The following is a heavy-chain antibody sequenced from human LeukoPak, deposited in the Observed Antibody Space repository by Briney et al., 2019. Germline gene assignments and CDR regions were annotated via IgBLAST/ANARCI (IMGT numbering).Heavy chain of an antibody. D-gene: IGHD2-15*01. CDR1: GYTFTSYG. J-gene: IGHJ5*02. CDR3: ARDLHLCSGGSCYRRKFIWFDP. Sequence: GASVKVSCKTSGYTFTSYGISWVRQAPGQGLEWMGWISAYNGNTNYAQKLQGRVTMTRDTSISTAYMELSRLRSDDTAVYYCARDLHLCSGGSCYRRKFIWFDPWGQGTLVTVSS. V-gene: IGHV1-18*01. CDR2: ISAYNGNT.